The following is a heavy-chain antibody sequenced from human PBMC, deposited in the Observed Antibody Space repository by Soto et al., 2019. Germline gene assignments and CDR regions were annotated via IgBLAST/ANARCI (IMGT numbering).Heavy chain of an antibody. Sequence: SETLSLTCVVSGGSLSDYFWSWIRQPPGMALEWIGEINHLGSINYNPSLKSRVTISVDTSKNQFSLKLNSVTAADTAVYYCARGPFVDYYFDYWGQGTLVTVSS. CDR1: GGSLSDYF. J-gene: IGHJ4*02. CDR3: ARGPFVDYYFDY. V-gene: IGHV4-34*01. CDR2: INHLGSI. D-gene: IGHD3-9*01.